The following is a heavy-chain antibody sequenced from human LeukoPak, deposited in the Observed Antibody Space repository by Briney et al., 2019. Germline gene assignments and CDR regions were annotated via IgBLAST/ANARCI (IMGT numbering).Heavy chain of an antibody. D-gene: IGHD2-15*01. J-gene: IGHJ6*02. Sequence: QTGGSLRLSCSASGFPFSSYAMHWIRQAPGKGLEYVCTYYADSEKGRFTISRDNSKNTLYLQMSSLRAEDTAVYFCVRGYSFGPYGMDVWGQGTTVTVSS. CDR3: VRGYSFGPYGMDV. CDR2: T. CDR1: GFPFSSYA. V-gene: IGHV3-64D*09.